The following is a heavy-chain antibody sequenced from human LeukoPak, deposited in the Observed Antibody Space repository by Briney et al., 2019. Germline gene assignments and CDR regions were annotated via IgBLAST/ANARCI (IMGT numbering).Heavy chain of an antibody. D-gene: IGHD1-26*01. Sequence: GESLKISCKGSGYIFTTYWIAWVRPLPGKGLEWMGIIYPGDSDTRYSPSFQGQVTISADKSISTAYLQWSSLKASDTAMYYCARMSGSYHSPLGYWGQGTLVTVSS. CDR3: ARMSGSYHSPLGY. CDR2: IYPGDSDT. V-gene: IGHV5-51*01. J-gene: IGHJ4*02. CDR1: GYIFTTYW.